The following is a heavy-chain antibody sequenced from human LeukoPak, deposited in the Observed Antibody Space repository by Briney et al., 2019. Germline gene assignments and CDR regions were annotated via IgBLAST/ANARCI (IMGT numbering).Heavy chain of an antibody. CDR1: GGSFSGYY. J-gene: IGHJ4*02. CDR2: INHSGST. V-gene: IGHV4-34*01. CDR3: ARVDDSSGYYNDY. D-gene: IGHD3-22*01. Sequence: SETLSLTCAVYGGSFSGYYWSWIRQPPGKGLEWIGEINHSGSTNYNPSLKGRVTISVDTSKNQFSLKLSSVTAADTAVYYCARVDDSSGYYNDYWGQGTLVTVSS.